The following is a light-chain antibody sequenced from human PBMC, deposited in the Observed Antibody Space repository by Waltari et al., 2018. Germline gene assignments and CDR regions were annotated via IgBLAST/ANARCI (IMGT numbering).Light chain of an antibody. CDR3: QTGRHGTWV. V-gene: IGLV4-69*01. CDR1: SGHSSNV. Sequence: QLVLTQSPSASASLGASVKLTCTLSSGHSSNVIAWHQQQAEKGPRYLLKVNSDGSHSKGDKIPYRFSGSSSGAERYLTISNLQSEDEADYYCQTGRHGTWVFGGGTKLTIL. CDR2: VNSDGSH. J-gene: IGLJ3*02.